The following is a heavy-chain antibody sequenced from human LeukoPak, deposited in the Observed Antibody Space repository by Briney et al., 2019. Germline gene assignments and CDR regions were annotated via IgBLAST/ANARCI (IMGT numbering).Heavy chain of an antibody. D-gene: IGHD5-24*01. V-gene: IGHV4-59*01. J-gene: IGHJ4*02. Sequence: SETLSLTCTVSGGSISSYYWTWLRQPPGKGLEWIGYIYYSGSTNYNPSLKSRVTISLDTSKNQFSLKLSSVTAADTALYYCARWSRDGYNYFDYWGQGTLVTVSS. CDR1: GGSISSYY. CDR2: IYYSGST. CDR3: ARWSRDGYNYFDY.